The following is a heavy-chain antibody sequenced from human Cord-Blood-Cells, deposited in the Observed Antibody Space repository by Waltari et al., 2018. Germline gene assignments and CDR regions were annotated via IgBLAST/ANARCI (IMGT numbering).Heavy chain of an antibody. D-gene: IGHD3-3*01. CDR2: ISGSGGST. CDR1: GLTLSSDS. CDR3: AKGITIFGVVILNFDY. J-gene: IGHJ4*02. V-gene: IGHV3-23*01. Sequence: QLLESGGGLVQPGGFLRLSCAASGLTLSSDSMSRVPPAPGKGLEWVSAISGSGGSTYYADSVKGRFTISRDNSKNTLYLQMNSLRAEDTAVYYCAKGITIFGVVILNFDYWGQGTLVTVSS.